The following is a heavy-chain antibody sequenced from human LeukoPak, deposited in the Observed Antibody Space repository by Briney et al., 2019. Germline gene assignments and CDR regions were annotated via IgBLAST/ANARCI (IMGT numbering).Heavy chain of an antibody. V-gene: IGHV1-69*06. CDR1: GGTFSSYA. CDR2: IIPIFGTA. J-gene: IGHJ4*02. CDR3: ARGTIAVAGYFYY. D-gene: IGHD6-19*01. Sequence: SVKVSCKASGGTFSSYAISWVRQAPGQGLEWMGGIIPIFGTANYAQKFQGRVTITADKSTSTAYMELSSLRSEDTAVYYCARGTIAVAGYFYYWGQGTLVTVSS.